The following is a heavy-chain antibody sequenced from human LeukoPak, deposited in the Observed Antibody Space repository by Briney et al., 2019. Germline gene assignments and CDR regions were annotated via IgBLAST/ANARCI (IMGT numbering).Heavy chain of an antibody. CDR3: ARGPRNGP. CDR2: VHPDTGYA. D-gene: IGHD1-1*01. CDR1: GYPFTTYE. V-gene: IGHV1-8*01. Sequence: ASVKVSCKTSGYPFTTYEINWVRQAAGQGLEWIGWVHPDTGYADYAQKFQGRVTMTSDTSISTAYMELSSLRSDDTAVYFCARGPRNGPWGQGTLVTVSS. J-gene: IGHJ5*02.